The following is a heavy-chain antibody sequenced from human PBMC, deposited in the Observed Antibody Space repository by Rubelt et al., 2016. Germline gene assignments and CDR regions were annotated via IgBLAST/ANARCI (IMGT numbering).Heavy chain of an antibody. CDR1: GYTFTSYA. CDR3: ARGYCSGGSCYYFDY. CDR2: INAGNGNT. D-gene: IGHD2-15*01. Sequence: QVQLVQSGAEVKKPGASVKVSCKASGYTFTSYAMHWVRQAPGQRREWMGWINAGNGNTKYSKKFQGRDTITRDTSASTAYMELSSLRSEDTAVYYCARGYCSGGSCYYFDYWGQGTLVTVSS. J-gene: IGHJ4*02. V-gene: IGHV1-3*01.